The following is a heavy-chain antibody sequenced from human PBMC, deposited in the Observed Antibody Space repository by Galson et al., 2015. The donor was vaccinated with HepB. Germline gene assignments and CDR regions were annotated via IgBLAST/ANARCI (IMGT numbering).Heavy chain of an antibody. D-gene: IGHD2-15*01. V-gene: IGHV1-69*13. CDR1: GGTFSSYA. Sequence: SVKVSCKASGGTFSSYAISWVRQAPGQGLEWMGGIIPIFGTANYAQKFQGRVTITADESTSTAYMELSSLRSEDTAVYYCARDQIGYCSGGSCSPNLYYYYYGMDVWGQGTTVTVSS. J-gene: IGHJ6*02. CDR3: ARDQIGYCSGGSCSPNLYYYYYGMDV. CDR2: IIPIFGTA.